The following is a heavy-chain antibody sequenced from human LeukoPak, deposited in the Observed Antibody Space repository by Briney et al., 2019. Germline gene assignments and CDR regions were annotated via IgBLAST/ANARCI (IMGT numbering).Heavy chain of an antibody. CDR2: MNPNSGNT. D-gene: IGHD6-6*01. CDR1: EYTFTSYD. CDR3: ARGSWGEIAGRKSFGF. Sequence: GASVKVSCKASEYTFTSYDINWVRQATGQGLEWMGWMNPNSGNTGYAQKFQGRVTMTRVTSISTAYMELNNLTSEDTAVYYCARGSWGEIAGRKSFGFWGQGSLVTVSS. J-gene: IGHJ4*02. V-gene: IGHV1-8*01.